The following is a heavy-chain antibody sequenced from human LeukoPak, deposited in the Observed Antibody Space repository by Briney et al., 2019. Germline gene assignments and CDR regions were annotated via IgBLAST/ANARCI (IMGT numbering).Heavy chain of an antibody. CDR1: GFTFSRYW. CDR3: ARVPTGAWYFDL. Sequence: GGSLRLSCAASGFTFSRYWMHWVRQAPGKGLVWVSRINSDGSTTTYADSVTGRFTVSRDNAKNTQYLQMNSLRAEDTAVYYCARVPTGAWYFDLWGRGTLVTVSS. D-gene: IGHD7-27*01. CDR2: INSDGSTT. V-gene: IGHV3-74*01. J-gene: IGHJ2*01.